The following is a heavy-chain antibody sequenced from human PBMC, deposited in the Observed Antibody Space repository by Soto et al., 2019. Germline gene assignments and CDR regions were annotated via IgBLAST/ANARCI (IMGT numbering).Heavy chain of an antibody. D-gene: IGHD6-6*01. CDR2: IYDSGST. V-gene: IGHV4-30-2*01. J-gene: IGHJ6*02. CDR1: GDSISRGGYS. Sequence: PSETLSLTCAVSGDSISRGGYSWTWIRQPPGKALEWIGNIYDSGSTSYNPSLKSRVTISVDRSKNQFSLKLTSVTAADTAVYFCARESSSYYDYGMDVWGQGTTVTVSS. CDR3: ARESSSYYDYGMDV.